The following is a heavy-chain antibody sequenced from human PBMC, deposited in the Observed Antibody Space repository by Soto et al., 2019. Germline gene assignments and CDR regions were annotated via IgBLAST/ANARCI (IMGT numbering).Heavy chain of an antibody. CDR3: ARGACNGPSCSVFD. Sequence: GGSLRLSCASSGFSFRRHWMPWVRQSAGKGLFWVSQINRDHSSATYAGAVKGRFTFSRRDANKTLYLQMNSLRAEDTAVYYSARGACNGPSCSVFD. CDR2: INRDHSSA. J-gene: IGHJ5*02. D-gene: IGHD2-8*01. CDR1: GFSFRRHW. V-gene: IGHV3-74*01.